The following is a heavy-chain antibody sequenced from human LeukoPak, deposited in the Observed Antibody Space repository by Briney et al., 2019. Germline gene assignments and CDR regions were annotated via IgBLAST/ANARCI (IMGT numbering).Heavy chain of an antibody. CDR3: ARDLYCSGGSCYLLDY. CDR2: IYYSGST. J-gene: IGHJ4*02. D-gene: IGHD2-15*01. V-gene: IGHV4-39*07. CDR1: GFTFSSYS. Sequence: PGGSLRLSCAASGFTFSSYSMNWVRQPPGKGLEWIGSIYYSGSTYYNPSLKSRVTISVDTSKNQFSLKLSSVTAADTAVYYCARDLYCSGGSCYLLDYWGQGTLVTVSS.